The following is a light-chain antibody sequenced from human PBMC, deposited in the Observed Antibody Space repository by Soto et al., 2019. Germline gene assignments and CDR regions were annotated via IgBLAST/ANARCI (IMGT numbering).Light chain of an antibody. CDR3: IEDLRIPPT. CDR2: LGS. CDR1: QSLLHSNGNNC. J-gene: IGKJ2*01. V-gene: IGKV2-28*01. Sequence: DIVMTQSPLSLPVTPGEPASISCRSSQSLLHSNGNNCLDWYLQKPGQSPQLLIYLGSNRASGVTDRLSGSGSGTAFTLKISGGEAEDVGVYYCIEDLRIPPTFGQGTRLEIK.